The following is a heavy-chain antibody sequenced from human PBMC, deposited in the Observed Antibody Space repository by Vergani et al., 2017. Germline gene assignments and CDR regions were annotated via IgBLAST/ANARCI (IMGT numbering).Heavy chain of an antibody. CDR1: GFTFSSYA. J-gene: IGHJ4*02. V-gene: IGHV3-23*01. CDR3: AKDLLMSIWNYGSYDY. CDR2: ISGSGGSK. D-gene: IGHD1-7*01. Sequence: EVQLLESGGGLVQPGGSLRLSCAASGFTFSSYAMSWVRQAPGKGLEWVSAISGSGGSKYYADSVKGRFTISRDNSKNTLYLQMNSLRAEDTAVYYCAKDLLMSIWNYGSYDYWGQGTLVTVSS.